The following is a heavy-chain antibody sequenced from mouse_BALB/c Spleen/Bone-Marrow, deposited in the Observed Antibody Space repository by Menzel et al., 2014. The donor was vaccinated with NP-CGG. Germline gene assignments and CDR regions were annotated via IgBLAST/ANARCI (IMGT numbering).Heavy chain of an antibody. CDR2: IDPANGNT. J-gene: IGHJ1*01. Sequence: EVQRVESGAELVKPGASVKLSCSASGFNIKDTYMHWVKQRPEQGLEWIGRIDPANGNTKYDPKFQDKATITADTSSNAVDLQLSSLTFKDTAVYYCARQEFAIYWYFDVWGAGTTVTVSS. V-gene: IGHV14-3*02. D-gene: IGHD1-3*01. CDR1: GFNIKDTY. CDR3: ARQEFAIYWYFDV.